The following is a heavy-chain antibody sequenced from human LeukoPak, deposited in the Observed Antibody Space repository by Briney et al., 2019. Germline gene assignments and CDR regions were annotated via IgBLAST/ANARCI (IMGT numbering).Heavy chain of an antibody. Sequence: PGGSLRLSCAASGFTFSDYYMSWIRQAPGKGLEWVSYISSSGSTIYYADSVKGRFTISRDNAKNSLYLQMNSLRAEDTAVYYCAREGTYYDFWSGSRRWFDPWGQGTLVTVSS. CDR3: AREGTYYDFWSGSRRWFDP. D-gene: IGHD3-3*01. CDR2: ISSSGSTI. V-gene: IGHV3-11*01. J-gene: IGHJ5*02. CDR1: GFTFSDYY.